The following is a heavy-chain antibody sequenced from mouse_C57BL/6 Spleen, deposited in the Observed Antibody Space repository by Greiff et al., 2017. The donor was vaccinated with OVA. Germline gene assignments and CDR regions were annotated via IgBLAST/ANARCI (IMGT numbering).Heavy chain of an antibody. D-gene: IGHD2-1*01. Sequence: QVTLKESGPGILQSSQTLSLTCSFSGFSLSTSGMGVSWIRQPSGKGLEWLAHIYWDDDKRYNPSLKGRLTISKDTSRNQVFLKITSVDTADTATYYCARNRGNSWYFDVWGTGTTVTVSS. CDR3: ARNRGNSWYFDV. CDR2: IYWDDDK. J-gene: IGHJ1*03. CDR1: GFSLSTSGMG. V-gene: IGHV8-12*01.